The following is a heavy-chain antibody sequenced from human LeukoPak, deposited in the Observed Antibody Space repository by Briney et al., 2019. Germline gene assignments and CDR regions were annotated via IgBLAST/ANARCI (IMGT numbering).Heavy chain of an antibody. CDR2: IYYSGST. J-gene: IGHJ6*03. V-gene: IGHV4-61*01. D-gene: IGHD1-26*01. CDR3: AGVVGGSYSMDV. Sequence: SGTLSLTCTVSGGSVSSGSYYWSWIRQPPGKGLEWIGYIYYSGSTKYNPSLKSRVTISIDTSKNQFSLKLSSVTAADTAMYYCAGVVGGSYSMDVWGQGTTVTVSS. CDR1: GGSVSSGSYY.